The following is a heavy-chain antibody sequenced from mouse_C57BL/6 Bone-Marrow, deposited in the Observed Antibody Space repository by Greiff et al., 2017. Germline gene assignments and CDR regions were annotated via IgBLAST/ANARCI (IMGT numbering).Heavy chain of an antibody. CDR3: TRQGAMNY. CDR1: GFTFSSYG. V-gene: IGHV5-6*01. Sequence: EVKLVESVGDLVKPGGSLKLSCAASGFTFSSYGMSWVRQTPDKRLEWVATISSGGSYTYYPDSVKGRFTISRDNAKNTLYLQMSSLKSEITAMDYRTRQGAMNYWGQGTSVTVS. J-gene: IGHJ4*01. CDR2: ISSGGSYT.